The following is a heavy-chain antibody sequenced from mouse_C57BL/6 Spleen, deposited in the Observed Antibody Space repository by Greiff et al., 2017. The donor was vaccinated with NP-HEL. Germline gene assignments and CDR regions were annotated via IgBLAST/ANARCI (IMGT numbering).Heavy chain of an antibody. D-gene: IGHD2-4*01. Sequence: DVQLVESGGGLVQPGGSLSLSCAASGFTFTDYYMSWVRQPPGKALEWLGFIRNKANGYTTEYSASVKGRFTISRDNSQSILFLQMNALRAEDSATYYCARLLGLRRGTDWYFDVWGTGTTVTVSS. CDR1: GFTFTDYY. V-gene: IGHV7-3*01. CDR2: IRNKANGYTT. CDR3: ARLLGLRRGTDWYFDV. J-gene: IGHJ1*03.